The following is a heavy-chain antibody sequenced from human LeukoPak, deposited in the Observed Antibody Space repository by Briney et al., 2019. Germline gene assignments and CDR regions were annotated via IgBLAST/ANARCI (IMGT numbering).Heavy chain of an antibody. CDR1: GFTFSNAW. V-gene: IGHV3-15*01. CDR3: TTEDGEIDY. J-gene: IGHJ4*02. Sequence: GGSLRLSCAASGFTFSNAWMSWVRKPPGRGWRGVGRIKSKTEGGTTDYAAPVKGRFIISRDDSKNTLYLQMNSLKTEDTAVYYCTTEDGEIDYWGQGTLVTVSS. CDR2: IKSKTEGGTT.